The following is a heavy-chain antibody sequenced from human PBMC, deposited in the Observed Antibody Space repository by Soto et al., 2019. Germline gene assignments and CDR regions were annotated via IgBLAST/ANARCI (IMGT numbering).Heavy chain of an antibody. J-gene: IGHJ4*02. Sequence: QVQLVESGGGVVQPGRSLRLSCAASGFTFSSYGMHWVRQAPGKGLEWVAVISYDGSNKYYADSVKGRFTISRDNSKNTLYLQMNSLRAEDTAVYYCAKDHFRYYDFWSGYYGHWGQGTLVTVSS. V-gene: IGHV3-30*18. CDR3: AKDHFRYYDFWSGYYGH. CDR1: GFTFSSYG. CDR2: ISYDGSNK. D-gene: IGHD3-3*01.